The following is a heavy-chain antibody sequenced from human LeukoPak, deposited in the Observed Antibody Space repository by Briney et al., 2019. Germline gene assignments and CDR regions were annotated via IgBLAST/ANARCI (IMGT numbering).Heavy chain of an antibody. V-gene: IGHV3-48*04. J-gene: IGHJ4*02. CDR3: ARGRFYGEGSGGGAITY. D-gene: IGHD4-17*01. Sequence: GGSLRLSCAGSGFTFSSHSMNWVRQAPGKGLEWISYISSGSSTIYYADSVKGRFTISRDNAKNSLYLQMNSLRAEDTAVYYCARGRFYGEGSGGGAITYWGQGTLVTVSS. CDR2: ISSGSSTI. CDR1: GFTFSSHS.